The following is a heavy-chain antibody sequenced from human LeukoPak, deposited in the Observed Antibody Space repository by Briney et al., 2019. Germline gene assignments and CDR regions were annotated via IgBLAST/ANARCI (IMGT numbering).Heavy chain of an antibody. V-gene: IGHV4-34*01. Sequence: PSETLSLTCAVYGWSFSDYYWNWMRQPPGKGLEWIGVINHSGSTKYNPSLKSRVTISVDTSKNQFSLKLSSVTAEDTAVYYCPVYYFETSGEMRDSWGQGTLVTVSS. CDR3: PVYYFETSGEMRDS. D-gene: IGHD3-22*01. J-gene: IGHJ4*02. CDR1: GWSFSDYY. CDR2: INHSGST.